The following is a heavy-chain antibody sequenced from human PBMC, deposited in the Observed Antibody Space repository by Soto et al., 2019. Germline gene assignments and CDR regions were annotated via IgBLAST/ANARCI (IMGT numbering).Heavy chain of an antibody. V-gene: IGHV4-59*08. J-gene: IGHJ6*02. CDR3: AINADV. CDR2: IYNSGS. Sequence: QVQLQESGPGLEKPSETLSLTCTVSGASISGHFWSWIRQPPGKGLEWIAYIYNSGSSYNPSLKSRVTISVDTSKNQLSLKLSSVIAADSAVYYCAINADVWGQGTTVTVSS. CDR1: GASISGHF.